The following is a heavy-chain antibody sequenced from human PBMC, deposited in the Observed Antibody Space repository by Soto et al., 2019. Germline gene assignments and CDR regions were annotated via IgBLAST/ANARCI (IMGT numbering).Heavy chain of an antibody. CDR3: VRWLRDDY. V-gene: IGHV4-39*01. Sequence: PSETLSLTCTVSGGSISSSNYYWGWIRQPPGKGLEWIGSVYYSGSTYYNPSLKSRVTIFVDTSKNQFSLKLSSVTAEDTAVYYCVRWLRDDYWGQGTLVTVSS. J-gene: IGHJ4*02. CDR1: GGSISSSNYY. D-gene: IGHD5-12*01. CDR2: VYYSGST.